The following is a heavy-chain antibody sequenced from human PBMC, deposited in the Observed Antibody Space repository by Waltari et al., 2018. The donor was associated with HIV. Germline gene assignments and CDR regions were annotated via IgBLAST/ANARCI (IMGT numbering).Heavy chain of an antibody. CDR3: ARVSYDILTGFYYYYGMDV. V-gene: IGHV4-59*01. D-gene: IGHD3-9*01. CDR2: IYYSGST. J-gene: IGHJ6*02. CDR1: GGSISSYY. Sequence: QLQLQESGPGLVKPSETLSLTCTVSGGSISSYYWSWIRQPPGKGLEWIGYIYYSGSTNHTPSLKVRVTISVDPSKIQFSLKLSSVTAADTAVYYCARVSYDILTGFYYYYGMDVWGQGTTVTV.